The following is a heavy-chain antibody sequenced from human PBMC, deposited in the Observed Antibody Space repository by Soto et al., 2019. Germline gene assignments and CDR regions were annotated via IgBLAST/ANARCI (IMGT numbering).Heavy chain of an antibody. J-gene: IGHJ6*02. Sequence: GASVKVSCKASGYTFTSYGISWVRQAPGQGLEWMGWISAYNGNTNYAQKLQGRVTMTTDTSTSTAYMELRSLRSDDTAVYYCARDNKFGEFPRSWYYYYGMDVWGQGTTVTVSS. V-gene: IGHV1-18*01. CDR3: ARDNKFGEFPRSWYYYYGMDV. CDR2: ISAYNGNT. D-gene: IGHD3-10*01. CDR1: GYTFTSYG.